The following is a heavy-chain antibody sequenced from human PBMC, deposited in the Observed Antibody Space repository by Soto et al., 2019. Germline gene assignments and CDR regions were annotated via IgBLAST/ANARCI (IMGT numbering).Heavy chain of an antibody. J-gene: IGHJ4*02. Sequence: PGGSLRISCAASGFTFSSYAMHWVRQAPGKGLEWVAVISYDGSNKYYADSVKGRFTISRDNSKNTLYLQMNSLRAEDTAVYYCARDKRDLRFLEWSYYFDFWGQGTLVTVSS. CDR3: ARDKRDLRFLEWSYYFDF. CDR1: GFTFSSYA. V-gene: IGHV3-30-3*01. D-gene: IGHD3-3*01. CDR2: ISYDGSNK.